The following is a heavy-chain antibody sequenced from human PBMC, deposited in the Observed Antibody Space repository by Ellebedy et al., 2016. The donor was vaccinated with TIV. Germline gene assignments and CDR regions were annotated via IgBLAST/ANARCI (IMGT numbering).Heavy chain of an antibody. J-gene: IGHJ3*01. CDR3: ARGGYYSHDAFDV. V-gene: IGHV3-74*01. Sequence: HTGGSLRLSCAASGFSVTNNYMSWVRQAPGKGLVWVSRIYPDGTSTSHADSVKGRFTISRDNAKSTMYLQMDSLRAEDTAVYYCARGGYYSHDAFDVWGQGTMVTVSS. D-gene: IGHD3-22*01. CDR1: GFSVTNNY. CDR2: IYPDGTST.